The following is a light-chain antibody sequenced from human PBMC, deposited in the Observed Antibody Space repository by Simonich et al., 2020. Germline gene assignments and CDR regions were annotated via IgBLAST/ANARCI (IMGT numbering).Light chain of an antibody. CDR2: KAS. Sequence: DIQMTQSHSTLSASVGDRVTITCRASQSISSWLAWYQQKPGKAPKLLIYKASSLESGVPSRFSGSGSGTKFTLTISSLQPDDFATYYCQQYNSYSWTFGQGTKVEIK. CDR3: QQYNSYSWT. V-gene: IGKV1-5*03. J-gene: IGKJ1*01. CDR1: QSISSW.